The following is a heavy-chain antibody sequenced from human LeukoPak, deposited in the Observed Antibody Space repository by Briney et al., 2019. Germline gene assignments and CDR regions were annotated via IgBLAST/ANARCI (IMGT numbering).Heavy chain of an antibody. CDR1: GFTSSNAW. CDR3: TTDITIFGVVTNDY. Sequence: PAGSLRLSCAASGFTSSNAWMSWVRQAPGKGRESVGRIKSKTDGGTTDYAAPVKGRFTISRDDSKNTLYLQMNSLKTEDTAVYYCTTDITIFGVVTNDYWGQGTLVTVSS. CDR2: IKSKTDGGTT. V-gene: IGHV3-15*01. D-gene: IGHD3-3*01. J-gene: IGHJ4*02.